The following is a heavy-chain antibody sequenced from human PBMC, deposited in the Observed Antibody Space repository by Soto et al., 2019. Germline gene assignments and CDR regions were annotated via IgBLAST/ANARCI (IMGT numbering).Heavy chain of an antibody. CDR3: ARGSTSSPTPGDY. CDR2: IYYSGST. V-gene: IGHV4-31*11. J-gene: IGHJ4*02. D-gene: IGHD2-2*01. Sequence: SQTPRVTWGVAGGSLGDVGYCWRWIRPHPGKGLEWIGYIYYSGSTYYNPSLKSRVTISVDTSKNQFSLKLSSVTAADTAVYYCARGSTSSPTPGDYWGQGTLVTVSS. CDR1: GGSLGDVGYC.